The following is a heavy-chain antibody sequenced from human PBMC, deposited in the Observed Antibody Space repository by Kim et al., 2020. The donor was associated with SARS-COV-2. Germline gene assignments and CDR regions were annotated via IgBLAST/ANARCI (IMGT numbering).Heavy chain of an antibody. CDR1: GFTFSAYW. CDR3: AKEGEGGDLDV. J-gene: IGHJ6*03. Sequence: GGSLRLSCAASGFTFSAYWMHWVRQAPGKGLVWVSRTNTDESGTSFADSVKGRFTISRDNAKNTLYLQMNSLRAEDTAVYYCAKEGEGGDLDVWGKGTT. CDR2: TNTDESGT. V-gene: IGHV3-74*01. D-gene: IGHD3-16*01.